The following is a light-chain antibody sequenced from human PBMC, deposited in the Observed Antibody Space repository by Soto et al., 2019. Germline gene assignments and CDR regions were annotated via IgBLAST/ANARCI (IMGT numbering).Light chain of an antibody. CDR2: KAS. CDR3: QQYHGFPWT. CDR1: QSISSW. J-gene: IGKJ1*01. Sequence: DIQMTQSLSTLSASVGDRVTITCRASQSISSWLAWYQQKSGKAPKLLIYKASSLQSGVPSRFSGSGSGTEFTLTISSLQPDDFATYCGQQYHGFPWTFGQGTKVEIK. V-gene: IGKV1-5*03.